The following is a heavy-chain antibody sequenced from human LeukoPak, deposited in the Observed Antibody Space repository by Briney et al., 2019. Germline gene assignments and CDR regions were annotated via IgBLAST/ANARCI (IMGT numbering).Heavy chain of an antibody. CDR1: GGSISSGDYY. D-gene: IGHD3-22*01. CDR2: IYYSGST. CDR3: ARKVRQDYYDSSGYFPDY. Sequence: SETLSLTCTVSGGSISSGDYYWSWIRQPPGKGLEWIGYIYYSGSTYYNPSLKSRVTISVDTSKNQFSLKLSSVTAADAAVYYCARKVRQDYYDSSGYFPDYWGQGTLVTVSS. J-gene: IGHJ4*02. V-gene: IGHV4-30-4*01.